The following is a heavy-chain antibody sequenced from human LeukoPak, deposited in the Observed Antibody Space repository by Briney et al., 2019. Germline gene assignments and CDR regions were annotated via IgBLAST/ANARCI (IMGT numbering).Heavy chain of an antibody. CDR3: ATATMVRDVHFDY. CDR1: GGTFSSYT. V-gene: IGHV1-69*13. Sequence: GASVRVSCKASGGTFSSYTITWVRQAPGQGLEWMGGIIPIFGSANYAQKFQGRVTITADESTSTAYMELSSLRSEDTAAYYCATATMVRDVHFDYWGQGTLVTVSS. CDR2: IIPIFGSA. D-gene: IGHD3-10*01. J-gene: IGHJ4*02.